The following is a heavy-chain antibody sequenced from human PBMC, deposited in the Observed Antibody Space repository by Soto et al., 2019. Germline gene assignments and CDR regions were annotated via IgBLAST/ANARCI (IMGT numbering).Heavy chain of an antibody. CDR1: GGTFSSHA. CDR3: ARDVPHNYYDGTFSYYAMDV. Sequence: GASVKVSCKASGGTFSSHAISWVRQAPGQGLEWMGGIIPFFKATNYAQKFQGRVTITADDSTSTAYMDLYSLRSEDTAVYYCARDVPHNYYDGTFSYYAMDVWGQGTTVTVSS. V-gene: IGHV1-69*13. CDR2: IIPFFKAT. J-gene: IGHJ6*02. D-gene: IGHD3-16*01.